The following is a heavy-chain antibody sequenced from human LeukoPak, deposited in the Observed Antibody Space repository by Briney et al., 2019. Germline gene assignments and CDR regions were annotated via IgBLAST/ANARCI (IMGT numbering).Heavy chain of an antibody. D-gene: IGHD3-3*01. Sequence: GGSLRLSCAASGFTFSSYSMNWVRQAPGKGLEWVSSISSSSYIYYADSVKGRFTISRDNAKNSLYLQMNSLRAEDTAVYYCARAYDFWSGYYSGRWFDPWGQGTLVTVSS. CDR1: GFTFSSYS. V-gene: IGHV3-21*01. J-gene: IGHJ5*02. CDR2: ISSSSYI. CDR3: ARAYDFWSGYYSGRWFDP.